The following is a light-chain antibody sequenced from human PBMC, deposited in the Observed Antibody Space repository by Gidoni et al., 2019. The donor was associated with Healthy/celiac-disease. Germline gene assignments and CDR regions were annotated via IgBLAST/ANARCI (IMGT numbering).Light chain of an antibody. V-gene: IGKV1-6*01. CDR2: AAS. CDR1: QGIRND. J-gene: IGKJ2*01. Sequence: AIHMTQSPSSLSASVGDRVTITCRASQGIRNDLGWYQQKPGKAPKLLISAASSLQSGVPSRFSGSGSGTDFTLTISSLQPEDFATYYCLQDYNLYTCGQGTKLEIK. CDR3: LQDYNLYT.